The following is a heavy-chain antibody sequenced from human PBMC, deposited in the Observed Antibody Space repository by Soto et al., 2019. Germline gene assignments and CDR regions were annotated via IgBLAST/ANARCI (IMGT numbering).Heavy chain of an antibody. CDR3: ARVGTALFPMGRGGMDV. J-gene: IGHJ6*02. D-gene: IGHD3-10*01. V-gene: IGHV1-18*01. CDR2: VSAYNGNT. Sequence: QLQLVQSGAEVKKPGASVKVSCKASGYTFISYGISWVRQAPGQGLEWLGWVSAYNGNTNYVQKVDGRVTMTTDTTTTTAYMELRSLTSDDTAVYYCARVGTALFPMGRGGMDVWGQGTTVTVSS. CDR1: GYTFISYG.